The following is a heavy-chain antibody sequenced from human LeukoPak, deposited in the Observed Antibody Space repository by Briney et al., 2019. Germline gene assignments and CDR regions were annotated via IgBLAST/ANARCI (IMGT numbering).Heavy chain of an antibody. J-gene: IGHJ4*02. CDR1: GGTFSSYA. D-gene: IGHD3-22*01. V-gene: IGHV1-69*05. CDR3: ATPYYYDSSGYYYFDY. CDR2: IIPIFGTA. Sequence: SVKVSRKASGGTFSSYAISWVRQAPGQGLEWMGGIIPIFGTANYAQKFQGRVTITTDESTSTAYMELSSLRSEDTAVYYCATPYYYDSSGYYYFDYWGQGTLVTVSS.